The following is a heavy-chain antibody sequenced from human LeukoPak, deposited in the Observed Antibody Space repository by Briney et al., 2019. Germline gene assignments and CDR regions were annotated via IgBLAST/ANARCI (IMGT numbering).Heavy chain of an antibody. CDR3: AVDVAGTIWFDP. D-gene: IGHD6-19*01. Sequence: SETLSPTCAVYGGSFSGYYWSWIRQPPGKGLEWIGEINHSGSTNYNPSLKSRVTISVDTSKNQYSLKLSSVTAADTAVYYCAVDVAGTIWFDPWGQGTLVTVSS. V-gene: IGHV4-34*01. CDR1: GGSFSGYY. CDR2: INHSGST. J-gene: IGHJ5*02.